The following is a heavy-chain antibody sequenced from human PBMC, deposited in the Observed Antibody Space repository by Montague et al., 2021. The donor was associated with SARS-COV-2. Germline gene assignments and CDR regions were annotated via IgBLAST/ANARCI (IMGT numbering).Heavy chain of an antibody. CDR2: ITSDGGII. Sequence: SLSLSFSASGFPFSRHEVNWVRQAPGKGLEWVSYITSDGGIIYYADFVEGRFTISRDNAKNSLYLHMNSLRVGDTVVYYCATLARGLFDHGMDVWGQGTTVTVSS. J-gene: IGHJ6*02. D-gene: IGHD3-10*01. CDR1: GFPFSRHE. CDR3: ATLARGLFDHGMDV. V-gene: IGHV3-48*03.